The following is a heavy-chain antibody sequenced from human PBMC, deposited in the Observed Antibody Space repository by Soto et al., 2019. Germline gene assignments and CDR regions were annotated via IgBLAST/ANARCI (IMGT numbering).Heavy chain of an antibody. J-gene: IGHJ6*02. CDR1: GYTFTSYW. Sequence: GESLMTSCKGSGYTFTSYWIIWVLQMPGKGREWTGRIDPSDSYTNYSPSFQGHVTISSDKSISTAYLQWSSLKSSDTAMYYCASSVIRGHYGMDVWGQETTVPVSS. D-gene: IGHD3-16*02. CDR3: ASSVIRGHYGMDV. V-gene: IGHV5-10-1*01. CDR2: IDPSDSYT.